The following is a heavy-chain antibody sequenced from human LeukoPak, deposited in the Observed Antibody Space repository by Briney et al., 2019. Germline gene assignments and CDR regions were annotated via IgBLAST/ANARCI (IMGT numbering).Heavy chain of an antibody. CDR3: ALNQKGPITMARGVNNWFDP. CDR1: GGSISSSSYY. J-gene: IGHJ5*02. CDR2: IYYSGST. Sequence: SETLSLTCTVSGGSISSSSYYWGWIRQPPGKGLEWIGSIYYSGSTYYNPSLKSRVTISVDTSKNQFSLKLSSVTAADTAVYYCALNQKGPITMARGVNNWFDPWGQGTLVTVSS. D-gene: IGHD3-10*01. V-gene: IGHV4-39*01.